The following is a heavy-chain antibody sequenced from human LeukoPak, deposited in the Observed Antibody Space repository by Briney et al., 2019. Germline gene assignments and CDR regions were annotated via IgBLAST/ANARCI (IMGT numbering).Heavy chain of an antibody. CDR3: ARGRQVRGVLDY. CDR2: INPSGGST. V-gene: IGHV1-46*01. Sequence: ASVKVSCKASGYTFTRHYMHWVRQAPGQGLEWMGIINPSGGSTSYAQKFQGRVTMTRDMSTSTVYMELSSLRSEDTAVYYCARGRQVRGVLDYWGQGTLVTVSS. D-gene: IGHD3-10*01. CDR1: GYTFTRHY. J-gene: IGHJ4*02.